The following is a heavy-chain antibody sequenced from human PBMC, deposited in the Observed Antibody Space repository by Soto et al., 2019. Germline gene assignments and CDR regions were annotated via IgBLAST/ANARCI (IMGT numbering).Heavy chain of an antibody. J-gene: IGHJ4*02. V-gene: IGHV4-4*02. D-gene: IGHD3-3*01. Sequence: XXTLSLTCDVSCDSITNNYWWTWVRQFPGEGMQWIGXVFHSXNTNYKQPLKXXVSISVDXXNNRLSLRLTSVNDADKDVYYCSRGDFWSGSDYWGKGIQVTVYS. CDR3: SRGDFWSGSDY. CDR2: VFHSXNT. CDR1: CDSITNNYW.